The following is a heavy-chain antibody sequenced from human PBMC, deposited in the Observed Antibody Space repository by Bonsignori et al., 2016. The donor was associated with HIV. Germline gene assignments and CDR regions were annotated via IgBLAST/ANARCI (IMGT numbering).Heavy chain of an antibody. CDR2: IYWDDDK. J-gene: IGHJ3*02. CDR3: AHIPTGEGARDAFDI. V-gene: IGHV2-5*02. D-gene: IGHD7-27*01. Sequence: WIRQPPGKALEWLALIYWDDDKRYSPISEEQAHHHQGHLQNQVVLTMTNMDPVDTATYYCAHIPTGEGARDAFDIWGQGTMVTVSS.